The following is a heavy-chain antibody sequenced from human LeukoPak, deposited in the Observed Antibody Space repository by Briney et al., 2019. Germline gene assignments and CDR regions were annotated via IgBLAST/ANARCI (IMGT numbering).Heavy chain of an antibody. CDR3: AKSDGFDY. D-gene: IGHD5-24*01. J-gene: IGHJ4*02. Sequence: GGSLRLFCAASGFTFSTYSMSWVRQAPGKGLEWVSYISSSSSTIYYADSVKGRFTISRDNAKNSLYLQMNSLRAEDTAMYYCAKSDGFDYWGQGTLVTVSS. V-gene: IGHV3-48*01. CDR1: GFTFSTYS. CDR2: ISSSSSTI.